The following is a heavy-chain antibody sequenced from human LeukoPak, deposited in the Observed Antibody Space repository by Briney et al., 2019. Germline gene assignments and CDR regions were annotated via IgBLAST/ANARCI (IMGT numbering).Heavy chain of an antibody. CDR3: ARGAYNRSWYWFDP. V-gene: IGHV4-59*01. Sequence: SETLSLTCTVSGGSISSYYWSWVRQPPGKGLEWIGYIYYSGSTNYNPSLKSRVTISVDTSKNQFSLKLSSVTAADTAVYFCARGAYNRSWYWFDPWGQGTLVTVSS. CDR1: GGSISSYY. J-gene: IGHJ5*02. D-gene: IGHD6-13*01. CDR2: IYYSGST.